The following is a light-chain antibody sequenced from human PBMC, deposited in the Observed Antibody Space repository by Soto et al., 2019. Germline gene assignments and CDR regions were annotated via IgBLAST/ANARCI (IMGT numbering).Light chain of an antibody. J-gene: IGLJ1*01. V-gene: IGLV3-21*02. Sequence: SYELTQPPSVSVAPGQTARITCGGNNIVTKSVYWYQQKPGQAPVVVVYDDSDRPSGIPERFSGSNSGNTATLTISSVEAGDEADYYCQVWDSGSDHYVFGAGTKATVL. CDR1: NIVTKS. CDR3: QVWDSGSDHYV. CDR2: DDS.